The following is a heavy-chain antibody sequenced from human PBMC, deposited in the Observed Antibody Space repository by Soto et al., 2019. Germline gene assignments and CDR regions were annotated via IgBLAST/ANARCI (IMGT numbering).Heavy chain of an antibody. V-gene: IGHV1-3*01. CDR3: ARGAELRFLEWGYYYGMDV. CDR1: GYTFTSYA. Sequence: ASVKVSCKASGYTFTSYAMHWVRQAPGQRLEWMGWINAGNGNTKYSQKFQGRVTITRGTSASTAYMELSSLRSEDTAVYYCARGAELRFLEWGYYYGMDVWGQGTTVTVSS. CDR2: INAGNGNT. J-gene: IGHJ6*02. D-gene: IGHD3-3*01.